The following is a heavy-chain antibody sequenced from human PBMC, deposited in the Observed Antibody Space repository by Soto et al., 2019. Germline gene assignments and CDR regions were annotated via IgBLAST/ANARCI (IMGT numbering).Heavy chain of an antibody. J-gene: IGHJ6*02. Sequence: QVQLQQWGAGLLKPSETLSLTCAVYGGSFSGYYWSWIRQPPGKGLEWIGEINHSGSTNYNPSLKSRVTISVDTSKNQFSLKLSSVTAADTAVYYCARGSTIRYFYWLPSAYYYYGMDVWGQGTTVTVSS. CDR1: GGSFSGYY. CDR2: INHSGST. V-gene: IGHV4-34*01. CDR3: ARGSTIRYFYWLPSAYYYYGMDV. D-gene: IGHD3-9*01.